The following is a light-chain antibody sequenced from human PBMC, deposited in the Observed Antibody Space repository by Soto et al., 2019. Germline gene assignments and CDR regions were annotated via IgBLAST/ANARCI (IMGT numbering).Light chain of an antibody. CDR2: EVT. Sequence: QSALTQPASVSGSPGQSITISCSGTSSDVGSYNHVAWYQQFPGQTPKLIIYEVTYRPSGVSHRFSASTSGNTASLTISGLQAEDEADYYCISYTGSSTSYVFGTGTKVTVL. V-gene: IGLV2-14*01. J-gene: IGLJ1*01. CDR1: SSDVGSYNH. CDR3: ISYTGSSTSYV.